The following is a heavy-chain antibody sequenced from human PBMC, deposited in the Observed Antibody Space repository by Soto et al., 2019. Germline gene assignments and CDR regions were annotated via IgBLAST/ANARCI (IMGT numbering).Heavy chain of an antibody. Sequence: PSETLSLTCAVYGGSFSGYYWSWIRQPPGKGLEWIGEINHSGSTNYNPSLKSRVTISVDTSKNQFSLKLSSVTAADTAVYYCARLGHGIRLNYYGSGSYSALFGYWGQGTLVTVSS. CDR2: INHSGST. J-gene: IGHJ4*02. D-gene: IGHD3-10*01. V-gene: IGHV4-34*01. CDR1: GGSFSGYY. CDR3: ARLGHGIRLNYYGSGSYSALFGY.